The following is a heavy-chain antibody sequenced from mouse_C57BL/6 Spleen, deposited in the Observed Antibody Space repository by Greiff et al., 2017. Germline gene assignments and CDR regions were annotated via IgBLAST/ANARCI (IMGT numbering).Heavy chain of an antibody. J-gene: IGHJ1*03. CDR3: TSTNYWYFYV. CDR2: ISSGGDYI. Sequence: EVKVVESGEGLVKPGGSLKLSCAASGFTFSSYAMSWVRQTPEKRLEWVAYISSGGDYIYYADTVKGRFTISRDNARNTLYLQISSLKSEDTAMYYCTSTNYWYFYVWGTGTTVTVSS. CDR1: GFTFSSYA. D-gene: IGHD2-1*01. V-gene: IGHV5-9-1*02.